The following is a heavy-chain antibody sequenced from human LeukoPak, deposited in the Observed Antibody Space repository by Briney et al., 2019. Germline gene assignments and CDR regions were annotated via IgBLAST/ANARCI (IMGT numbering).Heavy chain of an antibody. CDR1: GYSFTSYW. J-gene: IGHJ4*02. CDR3: ARHRRIAAAGTTSDLDY. V-gene: IGHV5-51*01. CDR2: IYPGDSDT. Sequence: GESLKISCKGSGYSFTSYWIGWVRQMPGKGLEWMGIIYPGDSDTRYSPSFQGQVTISADKSISTAYLQWSSLKASDTAMYYSARHRRIAAAGTTSDLDYWGQGTLVTVSS. D-gene: IGHD6-13*01.